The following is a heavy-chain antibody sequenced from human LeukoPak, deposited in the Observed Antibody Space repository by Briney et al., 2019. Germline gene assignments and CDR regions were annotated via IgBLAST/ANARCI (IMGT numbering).Heavy chain of an antibody. J-gene: IGHJ4*02. CDR3: AGWVGGWYSY. CDR1: GYTFTSYY. CDR2: IIPIFGTA. D-gene: IGHD6-19*01. Sequence: SVKVSRKASGYTFTSYYMHWVRQAPGQGLEWMGGIIPIFGTANYAQKFQGRVTITTDESTSTAYMELSSLRSEDPAVYYCAGWVGGWYSYWGQGTLVTVSS. V-gene: IGHV1-69*05.